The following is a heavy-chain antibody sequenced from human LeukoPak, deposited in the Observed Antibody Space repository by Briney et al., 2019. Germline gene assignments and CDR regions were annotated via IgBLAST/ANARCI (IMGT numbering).Heavy chain of an antibody. Sequence: SETLSLTCTVSGGSISSGGYYWSWIRQHPGKGLEWIGYIYYSGSTYSNPSLKSRVTISVDTSKNQFSLKLRSVTAADTAVYYCARRPRNDILTGTPFDYWGQGILVTVSS. D-gene: IGHD3-9*01. V-gene: IGHV4-61*08. CDR1: GGSISSGGYY. CDR3: ARRPRNDILTGTPFDY. J-gene: IGHJ4*02. CDR2: IYYSGST.